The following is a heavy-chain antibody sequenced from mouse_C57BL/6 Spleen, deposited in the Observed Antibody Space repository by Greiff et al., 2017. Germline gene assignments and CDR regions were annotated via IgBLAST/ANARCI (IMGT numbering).Heavy chain of an antibody. CDR3: ARSMGYDYDGAWFAY. V-gene: IGHV1-81*01. CDR2: IYPRSGNT. CDR1: GYTFTSYG. J-gene: IGHJ3*01. D-gene: IGHD2-4*01. Sequence: QVQLKESGAELARPGASVKLSCKASGYTFTSYGISWVKQRTGQGLEWIGEIYPRSGNTYYNEKFKGKATLTADKSSSTAYMELRSLTSEDSAVYFCARSMGYDYDGAWFAYWGQGTLVTVSA.